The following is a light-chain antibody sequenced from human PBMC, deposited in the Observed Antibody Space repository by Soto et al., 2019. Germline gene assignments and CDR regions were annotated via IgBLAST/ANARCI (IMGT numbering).Light chain of an antibody. CDR2: GVN. V-gene: IGLV2-14*01. CDR3: SSFTSSDSRWV. Sequence: QSVLTQPASVSGSPGQSITISCTGTSSDVGGYNYVSWYRQHPGKAPNLMISGVNNRPSGVSNRFSGSKSGNTASLTISGLQAEDEADYYCSSFTSSDSRWVFGGGTKVTVL. CDR1: SSDVGGYNY. J-gene: IGLJ3*02.